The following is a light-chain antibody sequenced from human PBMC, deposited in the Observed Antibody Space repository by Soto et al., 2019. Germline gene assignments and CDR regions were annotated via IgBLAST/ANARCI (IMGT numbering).Light chain of an antibody. CDR1: QSISGR. CDR2: DAS. J-gene: IGKJ1*01. V-gene: IGKV1-5*01. CDR3: LQNNSYPVT. Sequence: DIHLTQSPSTLSAFVGDRVTISCRARQSISGRLAWYQQKAGRAPNLLIYDASTLETGVPLRFSGSGSGTEFTLTISGLQPEDFETYYCLQNNSYPVTFGQGTKVEIK.